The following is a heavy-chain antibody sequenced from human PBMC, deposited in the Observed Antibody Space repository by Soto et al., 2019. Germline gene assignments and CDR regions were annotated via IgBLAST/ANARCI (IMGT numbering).Heavy chain of an antibody. D-gene: IGHD6-13*01. CDR2: IFSNDEK. J-gene: IGHJ6*02. Sequence: QVTLKESGPVLVKPTETLTLTCTVSGFSLSNARMGVSWIRQPPGKALEWLAHIFSNDEKSYSTSLKSRLTISKETSKSQVVLTMTNMDPVDTATYYCARMPAAHYYYYYGMDVWGQGTTVTVSS. V-gene: IGHV2-26*01. CDR3: ARMPAAHYYYYYGMDV. CDR1: GFSLSNARMG.